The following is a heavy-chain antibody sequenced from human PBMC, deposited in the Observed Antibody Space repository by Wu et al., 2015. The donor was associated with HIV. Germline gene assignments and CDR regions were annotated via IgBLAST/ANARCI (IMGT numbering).Heavy chain of an antibody. D-gene: IGHD2-2*01. V-gene: IGHV1-2*02. J-gene: IGHJ3*02. Sequence: QVQLVQSGAEVKKPGASVKVSCKASGYTFTGYYMHWVRQAPGQGLEWMGWINPNSGGTNYAQKFQGRVTMTRDTSISTAYMELSRLRSDDTAVYYCARRYCSSTSCYPDAFDIWGQGTMVTGLF. CDR3: ARRYCSSTSCYPDAFDI. CDR1: GYTFTGYY. CDR2: INPNSGGT.